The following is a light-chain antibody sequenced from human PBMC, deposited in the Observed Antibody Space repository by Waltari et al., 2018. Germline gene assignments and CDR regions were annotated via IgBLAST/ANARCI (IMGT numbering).Light chain of an antibody. CDR1: SSDVGGYNY. Sequence: QSALTQPASVSGSPGQSITISCTGTSSDVGGYNYVSWYQQHPGKAPKLMIYEVSNRPSGVSNPFSGSKSGNTASLTISGLQAEDEADYYCSSYTSSSTPVVFGGGTKLPVL. V-gene: IGLV2-14*01. J-gene: IGLJ2*01. CDR2: EVS. CDR3: SSYTSSSTPVV.